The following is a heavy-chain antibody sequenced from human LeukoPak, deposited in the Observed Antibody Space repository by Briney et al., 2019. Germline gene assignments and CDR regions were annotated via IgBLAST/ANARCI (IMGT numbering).Heavy chain of an antibody. J-gene: IGHJ2*01. CDR3: ARAIGSYYRLYFDL. CDR1: GGSISSGGYY. CDR2: IYYSGST. V-gene: IGHV4-61*08. D-gene: IGHD1-26*01. Sequence: SETLSLTCTVSGGSISSGGYYWSWIRQPPGKGLEWIGYIYYSGSTNYNPSLKSRVTISVDTSKNQFSLKLSSVTAADTAVYYCARAIGSYYRLYFDLWGRGTLVTVSS.